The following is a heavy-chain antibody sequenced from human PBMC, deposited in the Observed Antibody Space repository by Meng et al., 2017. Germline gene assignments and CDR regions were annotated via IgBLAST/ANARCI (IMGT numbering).Heavy chain of an antibody. J-gene: IGHJ4*02. CDR2: IWYDGSNK. Sequence: QVLLVEAGGCLVQPGRSLRLSCAASGFTFISYGMHWVRQAPGKGLEWVAVIWYDGSNKYYADSVKGRFTISRDNSKNTLYLQMNSLRAEDTAVYYCARGGYSSGWPYFDYWGQGTLVTVSS. CDR1: GFTFISYG. D-gene: IGHD6-19*01. V-gene: IGHV3-33*01. CDR3: ARGGYSSGWPYFDY.